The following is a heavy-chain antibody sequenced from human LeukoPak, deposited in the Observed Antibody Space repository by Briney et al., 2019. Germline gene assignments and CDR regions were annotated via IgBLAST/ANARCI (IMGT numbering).Heavy chain of an antibody. CDR3: ARTVEMATISSFLDY. CDR2: ISSSGSTI. J-gene: IGHJ4*02. Sequence: GGSLRLSCAASGFTFSDYYMSWIRQAPGKGLEWVSYISSSGSTIYCADSVKGRFTISRDNAKNSLYLQMNSLRAEDTAVYYCARTVEMATISSFLDYWGQGTLVTVSS. CDR1: GFTFSDYY. V-gene: IGHV3-11*01. D-gene: IGHD5-24*01.